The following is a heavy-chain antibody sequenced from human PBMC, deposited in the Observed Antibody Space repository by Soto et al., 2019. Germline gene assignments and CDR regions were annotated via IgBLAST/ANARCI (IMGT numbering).Heavy chain of an antibody. J-gene: IGHJ4*01. D-gene: IGHD2-15*01. CDR2: ITWNSGKI. Sequence: PGGSLRLSCTASGFTFDDYAMHWVRQGPGRGLVWVSGITWNSGKIAYADSVKGRFTIARDDDNNSLYLQMNSLRPGDTALYYCVKDSYADFHRVLSTAEYFFDYWGHGTLVTV. V-gene: IGHV3-9*01. CDR3: VKDSYADFHRVLSTAEYFFDY. CDR1: GFTFDDYA.